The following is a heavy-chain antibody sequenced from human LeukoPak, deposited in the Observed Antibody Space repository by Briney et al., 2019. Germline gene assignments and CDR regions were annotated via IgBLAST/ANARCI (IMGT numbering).Heavy chain of an antibody. CDR1: GGTFSSYA. CDR3: ARDTYASGGDCGY. J-gene: IGHJ4*02. V-gene: IGHV1-69*05. D-gene: IGHD2-21*01. Sequence: GASVKVSCKASGGTFSSYAISWARQAPGQGLEWMGRIIPIFGTANYAQKFQGRVTITTDESTSTAYMELSSLRSEDTAVYYCARDTYASGGDCGYWGQGTLVTVSS. CDR2: IIPIFGTA.